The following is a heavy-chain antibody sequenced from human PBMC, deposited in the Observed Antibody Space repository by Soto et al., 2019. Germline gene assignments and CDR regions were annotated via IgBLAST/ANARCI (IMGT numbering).Heavy chain of an antibody. V-gene: IGHV3-23*01. CDR3: AKPLYSSGWSKFDY. Sequence: EVQLLESGGGLVQPGGSLRLSCAASGFTFSSHAMSWVRQAPGKGLEWVSGISGGGDTIYYADSVRGRFTISRDNPKSTLYLQMNSLSAEDSALYYCAKPLYSSGWSKFDYWGQGILVTVSS. D-gene: IGHD6-19*01. CDR1: GFTFSSHA. CDR2: ISGGGDTI. J-gene: IGHJ4*02.